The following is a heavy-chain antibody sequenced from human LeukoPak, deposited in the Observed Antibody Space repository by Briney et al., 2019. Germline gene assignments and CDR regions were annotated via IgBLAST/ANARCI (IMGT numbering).Heavy chain of an antibody. CDR1: GGSISSYY. V-gene: IGHV4-59*12. CDR2: IYYSGST. D-gene: IGHD3-9*01. CDR3: ARRYFDWLGYYYYYYMDV. Sequence: PSETLSLTCTVSGGSISSYYWSWIRQPPGKGLEWIGYIYYSGSTNYNPSLKSRVTISVDTSKNQFSLKLSSVTAADTAVYYCARRYFDWLGYYYYYYMDVWGKGTTVTVSS. J-gene: IGHJ6*03.